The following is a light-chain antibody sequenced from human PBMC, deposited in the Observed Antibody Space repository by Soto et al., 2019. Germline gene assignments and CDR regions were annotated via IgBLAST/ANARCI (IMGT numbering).Light chain of an antibody. CDR3: QQYNNWPPYT. CDR2: GAS. Sequence: EIVMTQSPATLSVSPGERSTLACRASQSVSSNLAWYQQKPGQPPRRLIYGASTRATGIPARFSGSGSETEFTLTISSLLSEDFAVYYCQQYNNWPPYTFGQGTKLEIK. J-gene: IGKJ2*01. CDR1: QSVSSN. V-gene: IGKV3-15*01.